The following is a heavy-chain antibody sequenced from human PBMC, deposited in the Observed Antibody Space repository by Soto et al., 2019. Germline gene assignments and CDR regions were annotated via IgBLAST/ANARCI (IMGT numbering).Heavy chain of an antibody. V-gene: IGHV1-18*01. D-gene: IGHD6-13*01. J-gene: IGHJ3*02. CDR1: GYTFTSYG. CDR2: ISIYNGNT. CDR3: ARDHPISAAGKAFDI. Sequence: GASVKVSCKASGYTFTSYGISWVRQAPGQGLEWMGWISIYNGNTHYAQKFQGRVTMTTDTSTSTAYVELRSLRSDDTSLYYCARDHPISAAGKAFDIWGQGTMVTVSS.